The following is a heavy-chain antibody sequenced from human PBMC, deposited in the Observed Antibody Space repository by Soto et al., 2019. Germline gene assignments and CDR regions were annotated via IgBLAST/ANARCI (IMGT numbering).Heavy chain of an antibody. J-gene: IGHJ3*02. V-gene: IGHV5-10-1*04. CDR1: GYRFSDYW. CDR3: ANLEFTFGSVDVFDI. CDR2: IDPSDSFT. Sequence: PGESLKISCQGSGYRFSDYWIHWVRQVPGKGLEWMGKIDPSDSFTTYSPSFQGRVTISIDKSINTAFLRWTGLKSSDTAMYYCANLEFTFGSVDVFDIWGQGTMVTVSS. D-gene: IGHD3-3*01.